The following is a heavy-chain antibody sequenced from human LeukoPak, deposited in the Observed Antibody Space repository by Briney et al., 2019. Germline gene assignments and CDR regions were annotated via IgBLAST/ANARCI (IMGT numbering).Heavy chain of an antibody. CDR3: ARGGLLWFGEFRYYFDY. J-gene: IGHJ4*02. D-gene: IGHD3-10*01. V-gene: IGHV3-21*01. Sequence: GGSLRLSCAASGGTFSSYNMNWIRQAPGKGLEWVSSISSSSSYIYYADSVKGRFTISRDNAKNSLYLQMNSLRAEDTAVYYCARGGLLWFGEFRYYFDYWGQGTLVTVSS. CDR2: ISSSSSYI. CDR1: GGTFSSYN.